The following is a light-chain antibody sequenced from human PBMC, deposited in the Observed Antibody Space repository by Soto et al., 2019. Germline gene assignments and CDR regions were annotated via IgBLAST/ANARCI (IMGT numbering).Light chain of an antibody. CDR2: GGS. CDR1: QSVSRK. Sequence: EVLMTQSPATLSFSPGDSATLSCRASQSVSRKLAWYQQTRGQAPRLLIYGGSTRATGVPDRLSGSGSGTELNLTISKLQSEDFAVYHCQKYDKWPRTCGQGTKVDIK. J-gene: IGKJ1*01. CDR3: QKYDKWPRT. V-gene: IGKV3-15*01.